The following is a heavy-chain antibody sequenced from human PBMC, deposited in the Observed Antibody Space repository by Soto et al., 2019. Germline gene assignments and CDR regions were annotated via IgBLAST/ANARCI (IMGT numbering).Heavy chain of an antibody. CDR2: IIPIFGTA. Sequence: QVQLVQSGAEVKKPGSSVKVSCKASGGTFSSYAISWVRQAPGQGLEWMGGIIPIFGTANYAQKFQGRVTITADESTSTAYMELSSLRSEDTAVYYCARDSGYDFIKRGTGWFDPWGQGTLVTVSS. V-gene: IGHV1-69*12. CDR3: ARDSGYDFIKRGTGWFDP. CDR1: GGTFSSYA. J-gene: IGHJ5*02. D-gene: IGHD3-3*01.